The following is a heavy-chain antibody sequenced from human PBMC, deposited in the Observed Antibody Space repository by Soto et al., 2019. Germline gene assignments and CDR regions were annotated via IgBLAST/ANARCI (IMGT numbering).Heavy chain of an antibody. V-gene: IGHV3-23*01. CDR2: ISGSGGST. CDR3: AKDPHDILTGYLEYYFDY. CDR1: GFTFSSYA. D-gene: IGHD3-9*01. J-gene: IGHJ4*02. Sequence: GGSLRLSCAASGFTFSSYAMSWVRQAPGKGLEWVSAISGSGGSTYYADSVKGRFTISRDNSKNTLYLQMNSLRAEDTAVYYCAKDPHDILTGYLEYYFDYWGQGTLVTVSS.